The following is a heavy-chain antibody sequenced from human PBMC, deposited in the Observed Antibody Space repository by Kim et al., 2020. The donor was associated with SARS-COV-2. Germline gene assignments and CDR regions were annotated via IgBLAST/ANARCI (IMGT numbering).Heavy chain of an antibody. CDR1: GFTFSSYA. V-gene: IGHV3-30-3*01. CDR3: ARGGGGWTQRAYDFWSGYQNNWFDP. J-gene: IGHJ5*02. Sequence: GGSLRLSCAASGFTFSSYAMHWVRQAPGKGLEWVAVISYDGSNKYYADSVKGRFTISRDNSKNTLYLQMNSLRAEDTAVYYCARGGGGWTQRAYDFWSGYQNNWFDPWGQGTLVTVSS. CDR2: ISYDGSNK. D-gene: IGHD3-3*01.